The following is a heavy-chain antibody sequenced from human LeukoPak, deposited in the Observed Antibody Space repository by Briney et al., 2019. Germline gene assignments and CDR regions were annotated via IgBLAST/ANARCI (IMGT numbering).Heavy chain of an antibody. CDR3: ARGPWDIVLMVYAIDY. V-gene: IGHV3-21*01. J-gene: IGHJ4*02. D-gene: IGHD2-8*01. CDR2: ISSSSSYI. Sequence: GGSLRLSCAASGFTFSSYSMNWVRQAPGKGLEWVSSISSSSSYIYYADSVKGRFTISRDNAKNSLYLQMNSLRAEDTAVYYCARGPWDIVLMVYAIDYWGQGTLVTVSS. CDR1: GFTFSSYS.